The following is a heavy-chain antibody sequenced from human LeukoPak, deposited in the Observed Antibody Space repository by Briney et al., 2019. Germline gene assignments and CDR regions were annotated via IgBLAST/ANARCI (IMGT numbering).Heavy chain of an antibody. V-gene: IGHV3-9*01. CDR3: ATWGLPMDV. CDR2: ISWNSGSI. J-gene: IGHJ6*04. CDR1: GFTFDDYA. D-gene: IGHD1-26*01. Sequence: GGSLRLSCAASGFTFDDYAMHWVRQAPGKGLEWVSGISWNSGSIGYADSVKGRFTISRDNAKNSLYLQMNSLRAEDTASYYCATWGLPMDVWGKGTTVTVSS.